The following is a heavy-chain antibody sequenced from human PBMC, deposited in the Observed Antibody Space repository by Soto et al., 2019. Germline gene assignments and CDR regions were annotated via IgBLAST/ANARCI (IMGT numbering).Heavy chain of an antibody. CDR1: GGSISSYY. J-gene: IGHJ6*03. Sequence: SETLSLTCTVSGGSISSYYWSWIRQPPGKGLEWIGYIYYSGSTNYNPSLKSRVTISVDTSKNQFSLELSSVTAADTAVYYCARLIYSDSCSGGSCYDYYYYYMDVWGKGTTVTVSS. D-gene: IGHD2-15*01. CDR3: ARLIYSDSCSGGSCYDYYYYYMDV. V-gene: IGHV4-59*08. CDR2: IYYSGST.